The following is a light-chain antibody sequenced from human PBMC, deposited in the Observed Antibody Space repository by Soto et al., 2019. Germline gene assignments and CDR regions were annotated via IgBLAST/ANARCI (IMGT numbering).Light chain of an antibody. J-gene: IGKJ5*01. CDR3: QQYNNWPIT. CDR2: GAS. V-gene: IGKV3-15*01. Sequence: VVMTQSPATLSVSPWERATLSCRASQSISNNLAWYQQKPGQAPRLLIYGASTRATGVSARFSGSGSGTEFTLSISSLQSEDSAVYYCQQYNNWPITFGQGTRLEIK. CDR1: QSISNN.